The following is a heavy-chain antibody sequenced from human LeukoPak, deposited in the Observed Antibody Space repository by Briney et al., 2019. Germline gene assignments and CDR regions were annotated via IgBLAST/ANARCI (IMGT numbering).Heavy chain of an antibody. CDR1: GYTFTGYY. D-gene: IGHD3-22*01. CDR3: ASSSGYYYVADY. Sequence: GASVKVSCKASGYTFTGYYMHWVRQAPGQGLEWMGRLNTNSGGTNFEQKFQGRVTMTRDTSISTAYMELSRLRSDDTAVYYCASSSGYYYVADYWGQGTLVTVSS. CDR2: LNTNSGGT. J-gene: IGHJ4*02. V-gene: IGHV1-2*06.